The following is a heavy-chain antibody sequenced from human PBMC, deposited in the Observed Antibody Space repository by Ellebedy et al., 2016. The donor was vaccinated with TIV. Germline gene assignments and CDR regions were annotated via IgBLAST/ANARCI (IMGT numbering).Heavy chain of an antibody. CDR2: IYYTGGT. CDR1: GGSVTSYY. V-gene: IGHV4-59*02. J-gene: IGHJ2*01. D-gene: IGHD2-2*01. Sequence: MPSETLSLTCTVSGGSVTSYYWSWIRQSPGKGLEWIGHIYYTGGTTYNPSLKSRVTISVDTSTNQFSLRLTSVTTADTAVYYCASRGGAAMVWYFDLWGRGTLVTVSS. CDR3: ASRGGAAMVWYFDL.